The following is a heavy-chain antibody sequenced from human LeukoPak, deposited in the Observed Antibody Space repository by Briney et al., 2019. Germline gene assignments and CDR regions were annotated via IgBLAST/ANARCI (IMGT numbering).Heavy chain of an antibody. J-gene: IGHJ6*03. CDR3: ARVEATTGRNYHYYYMDV. CDR2: INTGSTYM. V-gene: IGHV3-21*06. D-gene: IGHD1-1*01. CDR1: GFYFSGYS. Sequence: GGSLRLSCAASGFYFSGYSMNWVRQAPGKGLEWVSSINTGSTYMYYADSVKGRFTISGDNAKNSLHLQMYSLRAEDTAVYFCARVEATTGRNYHYYYMDVWGKGTTVTVSS.